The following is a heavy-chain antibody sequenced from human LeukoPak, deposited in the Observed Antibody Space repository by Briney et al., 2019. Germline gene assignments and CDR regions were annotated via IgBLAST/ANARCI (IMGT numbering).Heavy chain of an antibody. J-gene: IGHJ4*02. CDR3: ARALMRVAGLYYFDY. Sequence: ASAKVSCKASGGTFSGYAISWVRQAPGQGLEWLGRIIPILGIANYAQKFQGRVTITADKSTSTAYMELSSLRSEDTAVYYCARALMRVAGLYYFDYWGQGTLVTVSS. CDR1: GGTFSGYA. V-gene: IGHV1-69*10. D-gene: IGHD6-19*01. CDR2: IIPILGIA.